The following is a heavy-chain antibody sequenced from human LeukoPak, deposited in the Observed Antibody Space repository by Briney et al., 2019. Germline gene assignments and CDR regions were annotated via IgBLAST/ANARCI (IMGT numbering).Heavy chain of an antibody. CDR2: ISGSGGST. CDR1: GFTFSSYA. V-gene: IGHV3-23*01. Sequence: PGGSLRLSCAASGFTFSSYAMSWVRQAPGKGLEWVSAISGSGGSTYYADSVKGRFTISRDNSKNTLYLQMNSLRAEDTAVYYCAKTPSVMPAAGTLYSDYWGQGTLVTVSS. D-gene: IGHD6-13*01. J-gene: IGHJ4*02. CDR3: AKTPSVMPAAGTLYSDY.